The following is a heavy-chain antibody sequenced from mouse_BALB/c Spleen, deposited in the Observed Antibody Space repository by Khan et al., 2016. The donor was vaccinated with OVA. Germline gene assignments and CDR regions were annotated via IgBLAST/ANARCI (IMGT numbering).Heavy chain of an antibody. V-gene: IGHV1-77*01. J-gene: IGHJ3*01. CDR3: ERKKYFGYNFDY. D-gene: IGHD1-2*01. CDR2: ISPGSGGT. CDR1: GYTFTDYY. Sequence: QVQLQQSGAELARPGASVKLSCKASGYTFTDYYINWVKQRTGQGLEWIGEISPGSGGTYYNERFKGKATLTADKSSSTAYMQLSSLTSEDSAVYFCERKKYFGYNFDYWGQGTLVTVSA.